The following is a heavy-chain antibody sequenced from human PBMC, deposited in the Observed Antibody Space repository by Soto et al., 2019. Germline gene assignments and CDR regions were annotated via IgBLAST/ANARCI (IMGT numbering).Heavy chain of an antibody. Sequence: GGSLRLSCAASGFTFSSYAMHWVRQAPGKGLEWVAVISYDGSNKYYADSVKGRFTISRDNSKNTLYLQMNSLRAEDTAVYYCARTQGWELQPYYFDYWGQGTLVTVSS. CDR2: ISYDGSNK. J-gene: IGHJ4*02. V-gene: IGHV3-30-3*01. CDR1: GFTFSSYA. D-gene: IGHD1-26*01. CDR3: ARTQGWELQPYYFDY.